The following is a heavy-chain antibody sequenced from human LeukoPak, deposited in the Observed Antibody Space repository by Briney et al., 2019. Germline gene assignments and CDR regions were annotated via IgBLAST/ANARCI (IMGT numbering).Heavy chain of an antibody. D-gene: IGHD2-2*01. CDR2: ISGSGGST. CDR3: AKSIVVAMGYYYGMDV. Sequence: GGSLRLSCAASGFTFSSYAMSWVRQAPGKGLEWVSAISGSGGSTYYADSVKGRFTISRDNSKNTLYLQMNSLRAEDTAVYYSAKSIVVAMGYYYGMDVWGQGTTVTVSS. CDR1: GFTFSSYA. V-gene: IGHV3-23*01. J-gene: IGHJ6*02.